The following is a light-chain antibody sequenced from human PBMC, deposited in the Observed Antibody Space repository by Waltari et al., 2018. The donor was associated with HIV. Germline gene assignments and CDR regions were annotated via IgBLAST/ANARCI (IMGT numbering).Light chain of an antibody. J-gene: IGLJ3*02. CDR2: EDS. CDR3: SSYTTSSTWV. Sequence: QSALTQPSSTSGSPGESTTISGTQTSLDIGANQYLSWYQHQPGKAPKLMISEDSNRPSGVSNRFSGSKSGNTASMTISGLQAEDEADYYCSSYTTSSTWVFGGGTKLTVL. V-gene: IGLV2-14*01. CDR1: SLDIGANQY.